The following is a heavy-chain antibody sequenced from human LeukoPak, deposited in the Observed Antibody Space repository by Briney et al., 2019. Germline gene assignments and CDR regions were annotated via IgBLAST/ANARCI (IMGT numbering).Heavy chain of an antibody. V-gene: IGHV3-30*04. CDR2: ISYDGSNK. CDR1: GFTFSSYA. CDR3: ASGPGIAVAGMAFDI. Sequence: GGSLRLSCVASGFTFSSYAMTWVRQPPGKGLEWVAVISYDGSNKYYADSVKGRFTISRDNSKNTLYLQMNSLRAEDTAVYYCASGPGIAVAGMAFDIWGQGTMVTVSS. J-gene: IGHJ3*02. D-gene: IGHD6-19*01.